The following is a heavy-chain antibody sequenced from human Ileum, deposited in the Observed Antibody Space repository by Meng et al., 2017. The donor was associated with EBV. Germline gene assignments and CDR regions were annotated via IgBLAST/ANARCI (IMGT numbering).Heavy chain of an antibody. CDR3: AKAATIIRGALDY. D-gene: IGHD3-10*01. V-gene: IGHV3-23*01. Sequence: GQLLGAGGGLGGTGGARRLSFAASGFTFTSYAMNWVRQAPGKGLEWVSVISGSGDTTYYADSVKGRFTISSDSSKNTVFLQMNSLRAEDTAVYYCAKAATIIRGALDYWGQGTLVTVSS. CDR1: GFTFTSYA. J-gene: IGHJ4*02. CDR2: ISGSGDTT.